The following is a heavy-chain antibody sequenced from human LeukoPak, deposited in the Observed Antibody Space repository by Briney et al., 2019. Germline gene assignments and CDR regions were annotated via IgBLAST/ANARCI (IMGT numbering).Heavy chain of an antibody. D-gene: IGHD1-1*01. CDR2: ISAYNGNT. V-gene: IGHV1-18*01. J-gene: IGHJ5*02. Sequence: ASVKVSCKASVYTFTSYGISWVRQAPGQGREWMGWISAYNGNTNYAQKLQGRVTLTTDTSTSTAYMELRRLRSDDTAVYYWAREEHNWFDPWGQGTPVTVSS. CDR1: VYTFTSYG. CDR3: AREEHNWFDP.